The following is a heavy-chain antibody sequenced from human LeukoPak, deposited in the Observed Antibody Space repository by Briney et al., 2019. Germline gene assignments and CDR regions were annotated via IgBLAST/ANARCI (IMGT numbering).Heavy chain of an antibody. CDR1: GGSISSGGYY. V-gene: IGHV4-31*03. CDR3: ARDPEVIMVRGVIDY. CDR2: IYYSGST. Sequence: PSETLSLTCTVSGGSISSGGYYWSWIRQHPGKGLEWIGYIYYSGSTYYNPSLKSRVTISVDTSKNQFSLKLSSVTAADTAVYYCARDPEVIMVRGVIDYWGQGTLVTVSS. D-gene: IGHD3-10*01. J-gene: IGHJ4*02.